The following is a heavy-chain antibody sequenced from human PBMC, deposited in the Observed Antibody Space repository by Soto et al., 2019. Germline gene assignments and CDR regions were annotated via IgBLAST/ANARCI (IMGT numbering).Heavy chain of an antibody. Sequence: GGSLRLSCAASGFTFSSYAMSWVCQAPGKGLEWVSAISGSGGSTYYADSVKGRFTISRDNSKNTLYLQMNSLRAEDTAVYYCVIVVVVAGSWFGPWGQGTLVTVSS. CDR2: ISGSGGST. D-gene: IGHD2-15*01. J-gene: IGHJ5*02. V-gene: IGHV3-23*01. CDR3: VIVVVVAGSWFGP. CDR1: GFTFSSYA.